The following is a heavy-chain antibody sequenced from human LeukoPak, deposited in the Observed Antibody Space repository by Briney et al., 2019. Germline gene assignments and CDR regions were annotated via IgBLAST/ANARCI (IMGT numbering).Heavy chain of an antibody. CDR2: INPNSGGT. Sequence: ASVKVSCKASGYTFTGYYMRWVRQAPGQGLEWMGWINPNSGGTNYAQKFQGRVTMTRDTSISTAYMELSRLRSDDTAVYYCARVRGMVYNWFDPWGQGTLVTVSS. V-gene: IGHV1-2*02. CDR3: ARVRGMVYNWFDP. D-gene: IGHD2-8*01. CDR1: GYTFTGYY. J-gene: IGHJ5*02.